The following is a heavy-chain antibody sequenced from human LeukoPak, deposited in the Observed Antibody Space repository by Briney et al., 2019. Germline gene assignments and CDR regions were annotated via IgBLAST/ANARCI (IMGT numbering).Heavy chain of an antibody. CDR1: GGSISSSSYY. D-gene: IGHD3-22*01. V-gene: IGHV4-39*01. J-gene: IGHJ4*02. Sequence: PSETLSLTCTVSGGSISSSSYYWGWIRQPPGKGLEWIGSIYYSGSTYYNPSLKSRVTISVDTSKNQFSLKLSSVTAADTSVYYCARLYYDSMDFDYWGQGTLVTVSS. CDR2: IYYSGST. CDR3: ARLYYDSMDFDY.